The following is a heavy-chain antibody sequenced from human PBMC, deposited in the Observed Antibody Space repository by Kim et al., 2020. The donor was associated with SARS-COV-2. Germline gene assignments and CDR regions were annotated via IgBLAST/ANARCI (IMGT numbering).Heavy chain of an antibody. D-gene: IGHD1-7*01. J-gene: IGHJ4*02. Sequence: YSQKFQGRVTITRDTSASTAYMELSSLRSEDTAMYYCASGGTGTTSGFDYWGQGTLVTVSS. V-gene: IGHV1-3*01. CDR3: ASGGTGTTSGFDY.